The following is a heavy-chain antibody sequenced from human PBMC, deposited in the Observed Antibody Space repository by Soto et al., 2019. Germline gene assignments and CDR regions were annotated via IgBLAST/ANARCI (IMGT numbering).Heavy chain of an antibody. CDR3: AKGVAVAGVEDYFDY. CDR1: GFTFSSYA. D-gene: IGHD6-19*01. J-gene: IGHJ4*02. V-gene: IGHV3-23*01. CDR2: ISGSGGST. Sequence: PGGSLRLSCAASGFTFSSYAMSWVRQAPGKGLEWVSAISGSGGSTYYADSVKGRFTISRDNSKNTLYLQMNSLRAEDTAVYYCAKGVAVAGVEDYFDYWGQGTLVTVSS.